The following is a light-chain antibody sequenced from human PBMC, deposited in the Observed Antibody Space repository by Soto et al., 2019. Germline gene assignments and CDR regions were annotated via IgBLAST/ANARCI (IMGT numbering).Light chain of an antibody. V-gene: IGKV1-5*01. CDR1: QSISSW. CDR3: QQYNSYWWT. Sequence: DIQMTQSPSTLSASVGDRVTITCRASQSISSWLAWYQQKPGKAPKLLIYDASSLESGVPSRFSGSGSGTEFTLTICRLQPDDFATYYCQQYNSYWWTFGQGTKVEIK. J-gene: IGKJ1*01. CDR2: DAS.